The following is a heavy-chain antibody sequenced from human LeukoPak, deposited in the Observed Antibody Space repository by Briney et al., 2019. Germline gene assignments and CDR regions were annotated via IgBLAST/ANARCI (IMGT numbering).Heavy chain of an antibody. CDR3: ARVFLDSGNEFHFDY. D-gene: IGHD3-10*01. CDR1: GGSISSSNYY. Sequence: SQTLSLTCTVSGGSISSSNYYWSWIRQHPGKGLEWIGYIYYSGSTYYNPSLRSRLTISVDTSKNHFSLKLTSVTAADTAVYYCARVFLDSGNEFHFDYWGQGTLVTVSS. V-gene: IGHV4-31*03. CDR2: IYYSGST. J-gene: IGHJ4*02.